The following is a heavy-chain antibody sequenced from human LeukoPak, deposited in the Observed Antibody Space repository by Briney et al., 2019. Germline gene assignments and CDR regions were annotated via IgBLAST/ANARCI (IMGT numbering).Heavy chain of an antibody. CDR3: ARGGYGDYFY. D-gene: IGHD4-17*01. CDR1: GYTFTGYY. Sequence: GASVKVSCKASGYTFTGYYIHWVRPAPGQGLEWMGWINPISGDTYSARNFQGRVSMARDTAITTAYMQLNSLRSDDTAVYYCARGGYGDYFYWGQGTLVTVSS. V-gene: IGHV1-2*02. CDR2: INPISGDT. J-gene: IGHJ4*02.